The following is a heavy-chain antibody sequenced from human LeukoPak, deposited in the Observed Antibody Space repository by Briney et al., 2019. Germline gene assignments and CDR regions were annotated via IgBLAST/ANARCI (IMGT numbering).Heavy chain of an antibody. CDR2: IIPIFGTA. J-gene: IGHJ3*02. D-gene: IGHD4-23*01. Sequence: GASVKVSCKASGGTFSSYAISWVRQAPGQGLEWMGGIIPIFGTANYAQKFQGRVTITTDESTSTAYMELSSLRSEDTAVYYCASLRHDYGGNHAFDIWGQGTMVTVSS. CDR3: ASLRHDYGGNHAFDI. V-gene: IGHV1-69*05. CDR1: GGTFSSYA.